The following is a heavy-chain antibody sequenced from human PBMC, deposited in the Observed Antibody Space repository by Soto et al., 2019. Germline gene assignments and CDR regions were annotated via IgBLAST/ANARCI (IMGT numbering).Heavy chain of an antibody. J-gene: IGHJ3*02. D-gene: IGHD2-15*01. CDR3: VRHGSTGCYYDVLDI. Sequence: KPSETLSLTCTVSGGSISSSRCHWGWIRQPPGKGLEWIASIKYSGTTFYNPSLKSRVTLSVDTSKNQFALKLGSVTAAETAVYYFVRHGSTGCYYDVLDISAQGTMVTGSS. V-gene: IGHV4-39*01. CDR1: GGSISSSRCH. CDR2: IKYSGTT.